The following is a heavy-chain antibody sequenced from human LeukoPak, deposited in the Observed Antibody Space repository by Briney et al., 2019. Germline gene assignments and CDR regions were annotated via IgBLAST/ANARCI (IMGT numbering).Heavy chain of an antibody. J-gene: IGHJ4*02. CDR3: ARDKVYYGSGSYGY. CDR1: GFTFSSYW. V-gene: IGHV3-74*01. D-gene: IGHD3-10*01. CDR2: INSDGSSP. Sequence: GGSLRLSCAASGFTFSSYWMHWVCQAPGKGLVWVSRINSDGSSPSYADSVKGRFTISRDNAKNTLYLQMNSLRVEDTAVYYCARDKVYYGSGSYGYWGQGTLVTVSS.